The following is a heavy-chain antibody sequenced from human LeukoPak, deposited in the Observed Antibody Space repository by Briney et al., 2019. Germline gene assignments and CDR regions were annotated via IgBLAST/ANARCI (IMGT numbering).Heavy chain of an antibody. CDR3: ARHLPYGSGSFDY. D-gene: IGHD3-10*01. CDR2: IYYSGST. V-gene: IGHV4-39*01. J-gene: IGHJ4*02. CDR1: GGSISSSSYY. Sequence: SETLSLTCTVSGGSISSSSYYWGWIRQPPGKGLEWIGSIYYSGSTYYNPSLKSRVTISVDTSKNQFPLKLSSVTAADTAVYYCARHLPYGSGSFDYWGQGTLVTVSS.